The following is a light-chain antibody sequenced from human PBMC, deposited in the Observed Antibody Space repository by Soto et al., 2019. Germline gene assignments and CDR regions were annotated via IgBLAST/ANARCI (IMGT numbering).Light chain of an antibody. CDR1: QSISSW. V-gene: IGKV1-5*03. CDR2: KAS. Sequence: DIRMTQSPSTLSASIGDRVTITCRASQSISSWLAWYQQKPGKAPKVLIYKASSLESGVPSRFSGSGSGTEFTLTISSLQPDDFATYYCQRYDSYPLTFGGGTKVEIK. J-gene: IGKJ4*01. CDR3: QRYDSYPLT.